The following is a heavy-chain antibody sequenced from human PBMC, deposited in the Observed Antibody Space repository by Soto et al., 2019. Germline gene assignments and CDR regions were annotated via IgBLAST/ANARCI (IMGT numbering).Heavy chain of an antibody. Sequence: ASVKVSCKASGYTFTSYDINWVRQATGQGLEWMGWMNPNSGNTGYAQKFQGRVTMTRNTSISTAYMELSSLRSEDTAVYYCAREPDATLYYYGMDVWGQGTRVTVSS. J-gene: IGHJ6*02. CDR1: GYTFTSYD. V-gene: IGHV1-8*01. CDR2: MNPNSGNT. CDR3: AREPDATLYYYGMDV. D-gene: IGHD2-15*01.